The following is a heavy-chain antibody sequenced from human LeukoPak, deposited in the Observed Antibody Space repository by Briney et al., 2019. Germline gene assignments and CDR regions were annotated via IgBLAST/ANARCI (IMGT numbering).Heavy chain of an antibody. Sequence: ASVKVSCKASGYTFTGYYMHWVRQAPGQGLEWMGWINPNSGGTNYAQKFQGRVTMTRDTSISTAYMELSWLRSDDTAVYYCARELSGSYPNHYYYYGMDVWGQGTTVTVSS. CDR1: GYTFTGYY. D-gene: IGHD1-26*01. V-gene: IGHV1-2*02. CDR2: INPNSGGT. J-gene: IGHJ6*02. CDR3: ARELSGSYPNHYYYYGMDV.